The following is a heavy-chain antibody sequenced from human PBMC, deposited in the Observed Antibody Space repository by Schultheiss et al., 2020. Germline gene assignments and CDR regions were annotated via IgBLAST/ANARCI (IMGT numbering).Heavy chain of an antibody. Sequence: ASVKVSCKASGYTFTSYDINWVRQATGQGLEWMGWMNPNSGGTNYAQKFQGWVTMTRDTSISTAYMELSSLRSEDTAVYYCARGGASGSYYDNWFDPWGQGTLVTVSS. D-gene: IGHD1-26*01. CDR3: ARGGASGSYYDNWFDP. J-gene: IGHJ5*02. CDR2: MNPNSGGT. CDR1: GYTFTSYD. V-gene: IGHV1-8*01.